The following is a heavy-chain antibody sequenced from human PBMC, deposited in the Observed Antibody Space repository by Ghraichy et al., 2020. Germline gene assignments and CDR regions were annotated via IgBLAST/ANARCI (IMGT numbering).Heavy chain of an antibody. V-gene: IGHV4-39*01. CDR3: ANGSGWKPFDY. CDR1: GGSISSSSYY. Sequence: SETLSLTCTVSGGSISSSSYYWGWIRQPPGKGLEWIGSIYYSGSTYYNPSLKSRVTISVDTSKNQFSLKLSSVTAADTAVYYCANGSGWKPFDYWGQGTLVTVSS. CDR2: IYYSGST. J-gene: IGHJ4*02. D-gene: IGHD6-19*01.